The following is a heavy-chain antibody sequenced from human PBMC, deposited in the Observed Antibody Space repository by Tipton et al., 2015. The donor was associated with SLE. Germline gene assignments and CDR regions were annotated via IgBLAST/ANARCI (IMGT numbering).Heavy chain of an antibody. J-gene: IGHJ4*02. CDR1: GDSITSYY. CDR3: ARARGALVFDF. V-gene: IGHV4-59*01. D-gene: IGHD3-16*01. CDR2: IYYEGST. Sequence: TLSLTCTLSGDSITSYYWTWIRQPPGKGLAWIGHIYYEGSTNYNPSLKSRVTISKDTSKNQFSLKVTSVTAADTAVYYCARARGALVFDFWGQGTLVTVSS.